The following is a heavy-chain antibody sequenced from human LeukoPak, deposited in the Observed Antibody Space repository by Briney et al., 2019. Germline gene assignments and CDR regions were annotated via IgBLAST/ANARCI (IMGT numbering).Heavy chain of an antibody. CDR2: IYSDGST. CDR1: GFTVSTDY. Sequence: GGSLRLSCAASGFTVSTDYMSWVRQAPGKGLEWVSVIYSDGSTYYADSVKGRFTISRDNSKNTLYLQMHSLRVEDTAIYSCARGRNYFDYWGQGTLVTVSS. J-gene: IGHJ4*02. CDR3: ARGRNYFDY. V-gene: IGHV3-66*01.